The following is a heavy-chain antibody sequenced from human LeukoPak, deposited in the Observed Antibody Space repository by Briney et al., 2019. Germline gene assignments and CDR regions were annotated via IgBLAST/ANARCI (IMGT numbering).Heavy chain of an antibody. CDR2: INPRIGGT. J-gene: IGHJ4*02. CDR3: ARVDQARGYFFDY. CDR1: GYTFTGNY. Sequence: GASVKVSCKASGYTFTGNYMHWVRQAPGQGLEWMGWINPRIGGTNYAQKFQGRVTMTRDTSINSAYLELSRLRSDDTAVYYCARVDQARGYFFDYWGQGTLVTVSS. V-gene: IGHV1-2*02. D-gene: IGHD3-10*01.